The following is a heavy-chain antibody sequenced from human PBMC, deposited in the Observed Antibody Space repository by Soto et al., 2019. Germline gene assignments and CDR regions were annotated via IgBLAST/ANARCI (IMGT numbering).Heavy chain of an antibody. CDR3: AATRAGAAAFDY. J-gene: IGHJ4*02. CDR1: GGSISSGGYY. D-gene: IGHD6-13*01. V-gene: IGHV4-31*03. CDR2: IYYIGST. Sequence: PSETLSLTCTVSGGSISSGGYYWNWIRQHPGKGLEWIGYIYYIGSTYYNPSLKSRVTISLDTSKNQFSLKLSSVTAADTAVYYCAATRAGAAAFDYWGQGTLVTVSS.